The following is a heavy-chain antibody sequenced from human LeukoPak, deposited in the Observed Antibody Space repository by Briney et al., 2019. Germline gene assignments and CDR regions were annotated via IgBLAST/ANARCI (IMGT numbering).Heavy chain of an antibody. CDR2: ISYDGSNK. J-gene: IGHJ4*02. CDR3: ARDRSLDY. V-gene: IGHV3-30-3*01. CDR1: GFTFSSYA. Sequence: PGRSLRLSCAASGFTFSSYAMHWVRQAPGKGLVWVAVISYDGSNKYYADSVKGRFTISRDNSKNTLYLQMNSLRAEDTAVYYCARDRSLDYWGQGTLVTVSS.